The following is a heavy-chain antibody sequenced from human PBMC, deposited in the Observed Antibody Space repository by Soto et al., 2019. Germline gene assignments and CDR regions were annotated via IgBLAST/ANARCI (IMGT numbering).Heavy chain of an antibody. V-gene: IGHV4-59*06. CDR2: IYYSGST. J-gene: IGHJ6*02. CDR3: ARGKQQLSLYYYYYYGMDV. CDR1: GVSISSYF. D-gene: IGHD6-13*01. Sequence: SETLSLTCSVSGVSISSYFWSWIRQPPGRGLEWIGYIYYSGSTYYNPSLKSRVTISVDTSKNQFSLKLSSVTAADTAVYYCARGKQQLSLYYYYYYGMDVWGQGTTVTVSS.